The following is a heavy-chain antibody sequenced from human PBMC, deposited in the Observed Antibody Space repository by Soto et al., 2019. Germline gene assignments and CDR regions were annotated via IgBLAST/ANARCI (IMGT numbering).Heavy chain of an antibody. CDR2: ISYDGSNK. CDR3: AKPAGRAS. CDR1: GFTFSSYG. V-gene: IGHV3-30*18. Sequence: GGSLRLSCAASGFTFSSYGMHWVRQAPGKGLEWVAVISYDGSNKYYADSVKGRFTISRDDSKNTLYLQMSSLRPEDTALYYCAKPAGRASWGQGTLVTVSS. J-gene: IGHJ5*02.